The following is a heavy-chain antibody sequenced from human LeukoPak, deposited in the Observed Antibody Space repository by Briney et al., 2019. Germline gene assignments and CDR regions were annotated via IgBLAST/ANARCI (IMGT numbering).Heavy chain of an antibody. J-gene: IGHJ4*02. D-gene: IGHD3-9*01. CDR2: IYHSGST. V-gene: IGHV4-38-2*02. CDR3: ARSHGWSNYDIFREPSYYFDY. Sequence: PSVTLSLTCTVSGYSISSGYYWGWIRQPPGKGLEWIGRIYHSGSTYHNPSLKSRDTISVDTSKNQFSLKLSSVTAADTAVYYCARSHGWSNYDIFREPSYYFDYWGEGTLVTVSS. CDR1: GYSISSGYY.